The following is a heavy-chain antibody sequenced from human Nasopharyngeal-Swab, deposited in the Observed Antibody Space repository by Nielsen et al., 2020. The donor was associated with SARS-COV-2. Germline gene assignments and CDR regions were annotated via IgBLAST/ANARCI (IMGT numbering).Heavy chain of an antibody. CDR2: ISGSGGST. V-gene: IGHV3-23*01. CDR3: AKDKDIVVVPAAIDY. J-gene: IGHJ4*02. Sequence: VRQAPGKGLEWVSAISGSGGSTYYADSVKGRFTISRDNSKNTLYLQMNSLRAEDTAVYYCAKDKDIVVVPAAIDYWGQGTLVTVSS. D-gene: IGHD2-2*01.